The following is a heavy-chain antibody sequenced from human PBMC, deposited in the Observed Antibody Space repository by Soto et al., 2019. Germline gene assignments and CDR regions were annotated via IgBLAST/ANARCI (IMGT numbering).Heavy chain of an antibody. CDR3: ARDHLILPAHDFFYGSDV. J-gene: IGHJ6*02. D-gene: IGHD2-21*02. CDR2: IPQDGVDG. Sequence: GGSLRLSCEVSGFIFSMYSMSWVRQTPGKGLEWVAKIPQDGVDGHYADAVKGRFTISRDNGKNSLYLQMNNLRAEDTAVYYCARDHLILPAHDFFYGSDVWGRGATVTLSS. CDR1: GFIFSMYS. V-gene: IGHV3-7*03.